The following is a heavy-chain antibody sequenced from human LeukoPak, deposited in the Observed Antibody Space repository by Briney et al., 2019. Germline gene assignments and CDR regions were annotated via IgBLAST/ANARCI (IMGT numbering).Heavy chain of an antibody. CDR2: IYYSGST. D-gene: IGHD5-24*01. CDR1: GGSISSSSYY. J-gene: IGHJ3*02. Sequence: SETLSLTCTVSGGSISSSSYYWGWIRQPPGKGLEWIGSIYYSGSTYYNPSLKSRVTISVDTSKNQFSLKLSSVTAADTAVYYCARLEMATTDDAFDIWGQGTMVTVSS. CDR3: ARLEMATTDDAFDI. V-gene: IGHV4-39*07.